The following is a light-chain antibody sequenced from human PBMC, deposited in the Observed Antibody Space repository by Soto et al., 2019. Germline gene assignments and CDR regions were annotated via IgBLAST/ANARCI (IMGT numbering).Light chain of an antibody. V-gene: IGLV2-14*01. CDR1: SSDVGSYNY. Sequence: QSALTQPASVSGSPGQSITISCTGTSSDVGSYNYVSWYQQHPGKAPKVIIYDVSNRPSGVSNRFTGSKSGNTASLSISGLQAEDEADYYCSSYTGSSTGVFGGGTKLTVL. CDR2: DVS. CDR3: SSYTGSSTGV. J-gene: IGLJ2*01.